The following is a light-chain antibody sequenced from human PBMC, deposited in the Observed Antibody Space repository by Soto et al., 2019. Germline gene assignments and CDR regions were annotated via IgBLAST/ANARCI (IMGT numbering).Light chain of an antibody. CDR3: QQYNTWPPWT. V-gene: IGKV3-15*01. CDR2: GAS. CDR1: QSVSSN. J-gene: IGKJ1*01. Sequence: EIVMTQSPATLSVSPGERATLSCRASQSVSSNLAWYQQKPGQAPRLLIYGASTRATGIPARFSGSGSGTEFTLTISSLQSEDFAVYYWQQYNTWPPWTFGQGTKVEIE.